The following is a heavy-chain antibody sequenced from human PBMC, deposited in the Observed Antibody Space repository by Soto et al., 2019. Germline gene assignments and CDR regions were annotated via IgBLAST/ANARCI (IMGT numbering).Heavy chain of an antibody. Sequence: PGGSLRLSCAASGLTFSNYWMHWVRQAPGKGLVWVSCIKSDGSNTYYADSVKGRFTVSRDNARNTLYLQMNSLSAEDTAVYYCPSTPRGGSFDYWGLGTMVTVSS. V-gene: IGHV3-74*01. CDR3: PSTPRGGSFDY. CDR2: IKSDGSNT. CDR1: GLTFSNYW. D-gene: IGHD2-15*01. J-gene: IGHJ4*02.